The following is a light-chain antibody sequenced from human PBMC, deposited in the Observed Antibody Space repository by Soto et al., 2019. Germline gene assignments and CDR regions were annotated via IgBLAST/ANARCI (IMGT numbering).Light chain of an antibody. Sequence: QLVLTQSPSASASLGASVKLTCTLSSAHSLFAIAWHQQQPDKGPRFLMKLNNDGSHTKGDGIPDRFSGSSSGAERYLTISSLQSEDEADYYCQTWGSGIIFGGGTKHTVL. CDR2: LNNDGSH. J-gene: IGLJ2*01. V-gene: IGLV4-69*01. CDR1: SAHSLFA. CDR3: QTWGSGII.